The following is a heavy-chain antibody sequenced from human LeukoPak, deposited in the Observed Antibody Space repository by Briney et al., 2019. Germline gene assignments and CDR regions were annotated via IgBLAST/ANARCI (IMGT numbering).Heavy chain of an antibody. CDR3: ARGYYDSSGYYASTFDY. D-gene: IGHD3-22*01. J-gene: IGHJ4*02. CDR2: IYYSGST. V-gene: IGHV4-59*01. Sequence: PSETLSLPCTVSGGSISSYYWSWIRQPPGKGLEGFGYIYYSGSTNYNPSLKSRVTISVDTSKNQFSLKLSSVTAADAAVYYCARGYYDSSGYYASTFDYWGQGTLVTVSS. CDR1: GGSISSYY.